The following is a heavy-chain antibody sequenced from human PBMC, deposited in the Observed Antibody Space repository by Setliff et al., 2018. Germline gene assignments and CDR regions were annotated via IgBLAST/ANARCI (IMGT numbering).Heavy chain of an antibody. CDR2: IKSEIAGGTT. D-gene: IGHD1-26*01. V-gene: IGHV3-15*01. CDR3: TTAHYTGNSRTLDF. J-gene: IGHJ4*02. Sequence: GGSLRLSCAASGFTFSEEWMSWVRQAPGKGLEWIGRIKSEIAGGTTDYGAPVKGRFTISRDDTKNTLLLQMNNLKTEDTALYYCTTAHYTGNSRTLDFWGPGTLVTVSS. CDR1: GFTFSEEW.